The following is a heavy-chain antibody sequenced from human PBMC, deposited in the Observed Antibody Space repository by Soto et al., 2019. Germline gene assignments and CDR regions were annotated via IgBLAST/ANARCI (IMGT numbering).Heavy chain of an antibody. CDR2: ISGSGGST. Sequence: GGSLRLSCAASGFTFSSYAMSWVRQAPGKGLEWVSAISGSGGSTYYADSVKGRFTISRDNSKNTLYLQMNSLRAEDTAVYYYAKVGRDIVVVVAVHMDVWGKGTTVTVSS. V-gene: IGHV3-23*01. CDR3: AKVGRDIVVVVAVHMDV. D-gene: IGHD2-15*01. CDR1: GFTFSSYA. J-gene: IGHJ6*03.